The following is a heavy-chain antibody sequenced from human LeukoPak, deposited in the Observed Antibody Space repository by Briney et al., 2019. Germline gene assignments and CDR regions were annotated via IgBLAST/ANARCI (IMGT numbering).Heavy chain of an antibody. CDR3: ARLRGFGAEYWYFDL. CDR1: GFTFSSYG. D-gene: IGHD3-10*01. Sequence: PGGSLRPSCAASGFTFSSYGMHWVRQAPGKGLEWISYISGSGTSEQYADSVKGRFTISRDNTKNSLFLQMNSLRDEDTAVYYCARLRGFGAEYWYFDLWGRGSLVTVSS. CDR2: ISGSGTSE. V-gene: IGHV3-48*02. J-gene: IGHJ2*01.